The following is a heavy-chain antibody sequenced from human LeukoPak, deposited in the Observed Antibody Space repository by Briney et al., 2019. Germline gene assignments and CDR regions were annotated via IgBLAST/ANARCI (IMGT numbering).Heavy chain of an antibody. J-gene: IGHJ5*02. D-gene: IGHD2-2*01. CDR3: GPSPTATRGVRLRFDP. CDR2: IFVGSGNT. V-gene: IGHV1-58*01. CDR1: GFTFTSSV. Sequence: SVKLSCKASGFTFTSSVVQWVRQARGQRLEWIVGIFVGSGNTNYAQNFQERVTITRDMSTTTAYMELSSMRSEDTAVYYCGPSPTATRGVRLRFDPWGQGTLVTVSS.